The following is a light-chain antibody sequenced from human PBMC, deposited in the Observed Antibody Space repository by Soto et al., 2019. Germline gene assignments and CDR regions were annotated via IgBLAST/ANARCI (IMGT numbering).Light chain of an antibody. V-gene: IGKV3-20*01. CDR1: QSVSSNY. Sequence: EIVLTQSPGTLSLSPGERATLSCRASQSVSSNYLAWYQQKPGQAPRLLIYGASSRATGITDRLSGSGSGTDFTLTISRLEPEDFAVHYCQQHGGSPSYTFGQGTKLEIQ. CDR2: GAS. CDR3: QQHGGSPSYT. J-gene: IGKJ2*01.